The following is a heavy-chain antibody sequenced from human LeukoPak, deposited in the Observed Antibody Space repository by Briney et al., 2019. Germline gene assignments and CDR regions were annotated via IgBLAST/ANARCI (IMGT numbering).Heavy chain of an antibody. V-gene: IGHV4-38-2*02. Sequence: PSETLSLTCTVSGYSISSGYYWSWIRQPPGKGLEWIGEINHSGSTNYNPSLKSRVTISVDTSKNQFSLKLSSVTAADTAVYYCARGSGSPFDYWGQGTLVTVSS. CDR2: INHSGST. CDR3: ARGSGSPFDY. CDR1: GYSISSGYY. D-gene: IGHD2-15*01. J-gene: IGHJ4*02.